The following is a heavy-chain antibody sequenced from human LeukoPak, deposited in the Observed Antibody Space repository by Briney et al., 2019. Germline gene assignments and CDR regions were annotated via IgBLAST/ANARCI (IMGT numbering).Heavy chain of an antibody. CDR1: GFTFSSYW. CDR2: IKQDGSEK. Sequence: GGSLRLSCAASGFTFSSYWMSWVRQAPGKGLEWVANIKQDGSEKYYVDSVKGRFTISRDNAKNSLLLQMKSLRAEDTAVYYCARVAMVIIGGNWFDPWGQGTLVTVSS. V-gene: IGHV3-7*04. CDR3: ARVAMVIIGGNWFDP. D-gene: IGHD3-3*01. J-gene: IGHJ5*02.